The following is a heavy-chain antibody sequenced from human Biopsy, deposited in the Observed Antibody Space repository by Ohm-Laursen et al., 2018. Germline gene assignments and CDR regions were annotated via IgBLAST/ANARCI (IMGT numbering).Heavy chain of an antibody. CDR3: ARFQAGTIEVY. V-gene: IGHV4-39*01. CDR1: GVSISSGPYY. J-gene: IGHJ4*02. Sequence: TLSLTCTVSGVSISSGPYYWGWIRQPPGKGLEWIGHIFYIGPTSYNPSHKSRITISVDTSKTQFSLRRSSVTAADTAVYYCARFQAGTIEVYWGQGTLVTVSS. CDR2: IFYIGPT. D-gene: IGHD3-3*01.